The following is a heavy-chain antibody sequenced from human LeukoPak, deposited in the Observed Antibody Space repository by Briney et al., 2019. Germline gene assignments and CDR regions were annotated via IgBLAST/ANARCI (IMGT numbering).Heavy chain of an antibody. CDR2: INSDGSST. CDR3: ARCFHPTYYYDSSGLEY. CDR1: GFTFSSYW. D-gene: IGHD3-22*01. J-gene: IGHJ4*02. Sequence: GGSLRLSCAASGFTFSSYWMHWVRQAPGKGLVWVSRINSDGSSTSYADSVKGRFTISRDNAKNTLYLQMNSLRAEDTAVYYCARCFHPTYYYDSSGLEYWGQGTLVTVSS. V-gene: IGHV3-74*01.